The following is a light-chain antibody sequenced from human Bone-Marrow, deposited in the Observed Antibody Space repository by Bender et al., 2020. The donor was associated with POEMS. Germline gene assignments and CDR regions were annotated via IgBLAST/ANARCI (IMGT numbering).Light chain of an antibody. CDR3: CSYAGRYTYV. CDR2: EVT. Sequence: QSALTQPASVSGSPGQSIIISCTGTSSDVGSENLVSWYQQHPGKAPKLMIYEVTKRPSGVSNRFSGSKSGITASLTISGLQAEDEADYYCCSYAGRYTYVFGTGTKVTVL. V-gene: IGLV2-23*02. CDR1: SSDVGSENL. J-gene: IGLJ1*01.